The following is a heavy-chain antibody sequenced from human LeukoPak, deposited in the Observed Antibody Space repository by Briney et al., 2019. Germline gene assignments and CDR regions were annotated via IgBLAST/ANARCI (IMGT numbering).Heavy chain of an antibody. CDR3: AKAGSIRFDY. CDR1: GFTFSSYG. CDR2: ISYDGSNK. Sequence: PGGSLRLSCAASGFTFSSYGMHWVRQAPGKGLEWVAVISYDGSNKYYADSVKGRFTISRDNSKNTLYLQMSSLRAEDTAVYYCAKAGSIRFDYWGQGALATVSS. D-gene: IGHD1-26*01. J-gene: IGHJ4*02. V-gene: IGHV3-30*18.